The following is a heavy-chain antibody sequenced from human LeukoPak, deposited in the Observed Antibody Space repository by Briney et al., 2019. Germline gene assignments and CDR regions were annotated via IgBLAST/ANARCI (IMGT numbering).Heavy chain of an antibody. J-gene: IGHJ3*02. V-gene: IGHV1-46*02. CDR2: INPSGGST. D-gene: IGHD1-26*01. Sequence: ASVKVSCKTSGYSFNSYYMHWVRQAPGQGLEWMGIINPSGGSTTYAQKFQGRLTMTSDTSTSTVYMELSSLRSEDTAVYYCARSSAYYNEADIWGQGTMVTVSS. CDR1: GYSFNSYY. CDR3: ARSSAYYNEADI.